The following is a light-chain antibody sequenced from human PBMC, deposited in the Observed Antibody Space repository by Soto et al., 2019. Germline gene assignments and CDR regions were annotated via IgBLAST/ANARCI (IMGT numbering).Light chain of an antibody. Sequence: DIQMTQSPSSLSASVGDRVTITCRASQTISSFLNWYQQKPGKAPQLLIYAASSLQSGVPSRFSGSGSGTDFTLTISSLQPEDFATYYCQQSYSTLWTFGQETKVEIK. CDR1: QTISSF. CDR2: AAS. J-gene: IGKJ1*01. V-gene: IGKV1-39*01. CDR3: QQSYSTLWT.